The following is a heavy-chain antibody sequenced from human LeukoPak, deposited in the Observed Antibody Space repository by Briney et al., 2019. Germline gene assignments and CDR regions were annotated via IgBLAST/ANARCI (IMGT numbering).Heavy chain of an antibody. CDR3: ARAVQYLPYYFDY. CDR1: GGSISSYY. CDR2: IYYSGST. D-gene: IGHD4-11*01. Sequence: PSETLSLTCTVSGGSISSYYWSWIRQPPGKGLEWIGYIYYSGSTNYNPSLKSRVTISVDTSKNQFSLKLSSVTAADTAVYYCARAVQYLPYYFDYWGQGTLVTVSS. J-gene: IGHJ4*02. V-gene: IGHV4-59*01.